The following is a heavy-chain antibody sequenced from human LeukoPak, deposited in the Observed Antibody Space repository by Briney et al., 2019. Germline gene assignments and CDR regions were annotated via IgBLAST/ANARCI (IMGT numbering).Heavy chain of an antibody. V-gene: IGHV4-39*01. CDR3: ARVVRPAVTIFGVATRPVYYYMDV. CDR2: VFYSGTT. Sequence: PSETLSLTCTVSGGSISSTSYFWGWLRQPPGQGLEWIVTVFYSGTTYYNPSLKSRVTISVDTSKNQFSLKLSSVTAADTAVYYCARVVRPAVTIFGVATRPVYYYMDVWGKGTTVTVSS. CDR1: GGSISSTSYF. J-gene: IGHJ6*03. D-gene: IGHD3-3*01.